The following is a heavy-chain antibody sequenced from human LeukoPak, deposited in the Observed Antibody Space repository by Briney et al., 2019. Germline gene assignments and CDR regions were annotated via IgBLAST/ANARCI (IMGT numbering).Heavy chain of an antibody. CDR1: RGSIIGGGSY. D-gene: IGHD2-8*01. Sequence: PSQTLSLTCAVSRGSIIGGGSYWSWIRQPPGKGLEWRGYIYYSGSTNYNPSLKSRVTISVGTSKNQFSLEVTSVNEADTAVYYCARCKACTWWFDPWGQGTLVTVSS. V-gene: IGHV4-61*08. CDR2: IYYSGST. J-gene: IGHJ5*02. CDR3: ARCKACTWWFDP.